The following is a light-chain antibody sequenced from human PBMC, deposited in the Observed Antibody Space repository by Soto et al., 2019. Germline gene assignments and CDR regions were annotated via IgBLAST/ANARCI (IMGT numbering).Light chain of an antibody. Sequence: DIQMTQSPSSLSASVGDRVTITCRSSQSISSYLNWYQQKPGKAPKLLIDAASSLQSGVPSRFSGSGSGPDFTLTISSLQPEDFATYYCQQSYSTPVTFGQGTMVDIK. CDR1: QSISSY. CDR2: AAS. J-gene: IGKJ1*01. V-gene: IGKV1-39*01. CDR3: QQSYSTPVT.